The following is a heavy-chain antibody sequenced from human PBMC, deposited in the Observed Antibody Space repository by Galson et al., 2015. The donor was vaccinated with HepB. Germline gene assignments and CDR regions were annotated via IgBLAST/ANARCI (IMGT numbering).Heavy chain of an antibody. D-gene: IGHD3-16*02. CDR3: ARGPRYYDYIWGSYRSHYFDY. CDR1: GGSISSGGYY. Sequence: LSLTCTVSGGSISSGGYYWSWIRQHPGKGLEWIGYIYYSGSTNYNPSLKSRVTISVDTSKNQFSLKLSSVTAADTAVYYCARGPRYYDYIWGSYRSHYFDYWGQGTLVTVSS. J-gene: IGHJ4*02. V-gene: IGHV4-31*03. CDR2: IYYSGST.